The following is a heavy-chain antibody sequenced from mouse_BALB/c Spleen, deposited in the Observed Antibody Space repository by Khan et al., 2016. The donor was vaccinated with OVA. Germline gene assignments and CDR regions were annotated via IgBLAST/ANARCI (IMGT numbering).Heavy chain of an antibody. CDR1: GFSLTSYG. CDR2: IWGYGNT. CDR3: TRDREYDAVNY. Sequence: QVQLKQSGPGLVAPSQSLSITCTVSGFSLTSYGVSWVRQPPGKGLEWLGVIWGYGNTNSYSALRSRLSTIKDNSKSQVYLKLSSLQTDDTATYYCTRDREYDAVNYWGQGTSVTVSS. J-gene: IGHJ4*01. V-gene: IGHV2-3*01.